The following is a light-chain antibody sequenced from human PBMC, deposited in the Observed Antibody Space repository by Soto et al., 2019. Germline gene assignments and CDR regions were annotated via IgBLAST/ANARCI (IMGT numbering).Light chain of an antibody. CDR1: QSVGTY. CDR2: DVS. J-gene: IGKJ5*01. V-gene: IGKV3-11*01. CDR3: QQRSNWPPIT. Sequence: EIVLTQSPATLSLSPGERATLSCRASQSVGTYLAWYQQKPGQSPRLPMFDVSNRANGIPGRFSGSGSGTDLTLTISSLEPEDFALYDCQQRSNWPPITFGQGTRLEIK.